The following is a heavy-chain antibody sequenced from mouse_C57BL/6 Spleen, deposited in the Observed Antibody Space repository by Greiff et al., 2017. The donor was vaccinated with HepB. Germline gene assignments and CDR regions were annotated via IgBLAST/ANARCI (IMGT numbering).Heavy chain of an antibody. CDR2: ISYDGSN. CDR1: GYSITSGYY. D-gene: IGHD1-1*01. CDR3: ARDYGSSYFDY. V-gene: IGHV3-6*01. Sequence: DVKLQESGPGLVKPSQSLSLTCSVTGYSITSGYYWNWIRQFPGNKLEWMGYISYDGSNNYNPSLKNRISITRDTSKNQFVLKLNSVTTEDTATYYCARDYGSSYFDYWGQGTTLTVSS. J-gene: IGHJ2*01.